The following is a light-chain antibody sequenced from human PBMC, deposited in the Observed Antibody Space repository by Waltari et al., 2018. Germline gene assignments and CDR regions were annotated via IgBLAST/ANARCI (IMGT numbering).Light chain of an antibody. Sequence: AIRLTQSPSSLSASKGYRVTITCRATQDVGSYLAWYKQTPGRAPNLLIYSASTLHTGVPSRFIGDGSRTNFSLTISCLQSDDFGTYFCQQYHTFPPTFGGGTKVEIK. J-gene: IGKJ4*01. CDR2: SAS. CDR3: QQYHTFPPT. CDR1: QDVGSY. V-gene: IGKV1-8*01.